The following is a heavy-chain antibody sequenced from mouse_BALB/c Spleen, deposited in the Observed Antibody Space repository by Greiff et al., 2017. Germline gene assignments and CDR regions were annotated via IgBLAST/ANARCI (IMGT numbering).Heavy chain of an antibody. V-gene: IGHV1-15*01. CDR1: GYTFTDYE. J-gene: IGHJ1*01. CDR3: TRGGLRRWYFDV. D-gene: IGHD2-2*01. Sequence: QVQLKESGAELVRPGASVTLSCKASGYTFTDYEMHWVKQTPVHGLEWIGAIDPETGGTAYNQKFKGKATLTADKSSSTAYMELRSLTSEDSAVYYCTRGGLRRWYFDVWGAGTTVTVSS. CDR2: IDPETGGT.